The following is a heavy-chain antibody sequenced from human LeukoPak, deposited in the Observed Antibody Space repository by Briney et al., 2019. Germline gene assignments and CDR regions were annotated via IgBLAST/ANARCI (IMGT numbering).Heavy chain of an antibody. J-gene: IGHJ4*02. V-gene: IGHV3-23*01. CDR1: GFAFGSEA. CDR3: AKSRSGSANWALRIFDN. CDR2: ISPGGGTT. Sequence: GGSLRLSCAVSGFAFGSEAMSWVRQSPARGLEWVASISPGGGTTYYADYVKGQFTISRDNSNNSLFVQMNSLRAEDTAVYFCAKSRSGSANWALRIFDNWGQGTLVTVSS. D-gene: IGHD1-1*01.